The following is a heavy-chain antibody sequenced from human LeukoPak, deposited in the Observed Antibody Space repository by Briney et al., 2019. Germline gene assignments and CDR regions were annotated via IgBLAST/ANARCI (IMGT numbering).Heavy chain of an antibody. CDR1: GGSISSYH. J-gene: IGHJ6*03. V-gene: IGHV4-4*07. Sequence: PSETLSLTCTVSGGSISSYHWSWIRQPAGKGLEWIGRIYTSGSTNYNPSLKSRVTMSVDTSKNQFSLKLSSVTAADTAVYYCARGLPSGSYDYYYYMDVWGKGTTVTVSS. CDR2: IYTSGST. D-gene: IGHD1-26*01. CDR3: ARGLPSGSYDYYYYMDV.